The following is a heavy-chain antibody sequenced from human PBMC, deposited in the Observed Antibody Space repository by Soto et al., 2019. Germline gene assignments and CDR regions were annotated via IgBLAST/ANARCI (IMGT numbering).Heavy chain of an antibody. V-gene: IGHV3-73*01. CDR1: GFTFSGSA. CDR3: ARGVYDFWSGHPKRLDY. J-gene: IGHJ4*02. D-gene: IGHD3-3*01. Sequence: GGSLRLSCAASGFTFSGSAMHWVRQASGKGLEWVGRIRSKANSYATAYAVSVKGRFTISRDDSRNTAYLQMNSLKTEDTAVYYCARGVYDFWSGHPKRLDYWGQGTVVTVSS. CDR2: IRSKANSYAT.